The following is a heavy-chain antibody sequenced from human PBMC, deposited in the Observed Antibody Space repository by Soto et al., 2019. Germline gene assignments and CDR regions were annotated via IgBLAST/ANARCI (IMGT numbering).Heavy chain of an antibody. J-gene: IGHJ4*02. D-gene: IGHD1-1*01. CDR2: ISAHNGNT. V-gene: IGHV1-18*01. CDR3: ARGRYGDY. Sequence: QVHLVQSEAEVKKPGASVKVSCKGSGYIFTTYGITWVRQAPGQGLEWRGWISAHNGNTNYAQELQGRVTVTRDTSTSTAYMELRNLRSDDTAVYYCARGRYGDYWGQGALVTVSS. CDR1: GYIFTTYG.